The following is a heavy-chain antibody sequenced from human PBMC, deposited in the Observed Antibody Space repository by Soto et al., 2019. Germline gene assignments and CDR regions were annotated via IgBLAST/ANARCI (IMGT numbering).Heavy chain of an antibody. Sequence: SETLSLTCTVSGGSMSSSSYYWGWIRQPPGKGLEWIGSIYYSGSTYYNPSLKSRVTISVDTSKKQFSLKLSSVIAADTAVYYCARRGTCSGSPSCGMDVWGQGTTVTV. V-gene: IGHV4-39*01. CDR1: GGSMSSSSYY. CDR2: IYYSGST. CDR3: ARRGTCSGSPSCGMDV. D-gene: IGHD3-10*02. J-gene: IGHJ6*02.